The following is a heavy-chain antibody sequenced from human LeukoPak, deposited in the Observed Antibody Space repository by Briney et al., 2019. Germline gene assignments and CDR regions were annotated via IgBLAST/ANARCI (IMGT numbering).Heavy chain of an antibody. CDR2: ISGSGGST. V-gene: IGHV3-23*01. J-gene: IGHJ4*02. CDR1: GFTFSSYA. D-gene: IGHD3-22*01. Sequence: GGSLRLPCAASGFTFSSYAMSWVRQAPGKGLEWVSAISGSGGSTYYADSVKGRSTISRDNSKNTLYLQMNSLRAEDTAVYYCAKVSLLSGYYYGYWGQGTLVTVSS. CDR3: AKVSLLSGYYYGY.